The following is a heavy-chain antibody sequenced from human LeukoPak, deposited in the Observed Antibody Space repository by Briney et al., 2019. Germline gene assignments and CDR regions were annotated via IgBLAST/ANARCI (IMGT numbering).Heavy chain of an antibody. CDR3: ARLPKYSRPLDY. Sequence: ASVKVSCKASGYTFTSYDIHWVRQATGQGLEWMGWMNPNSGNTGYAQKFQGRVTMSRDTSISTAYMELSSLRSEDTAVYYCARLPKYSRPLDYWGQGTLVTVSS. V-gene: IGHV1-8*01. J-gene: IGHJ4*02. CDR1: GYTFTSYD. D-gene: IGHD6-6*01. CDR2: MNPNSGNT.